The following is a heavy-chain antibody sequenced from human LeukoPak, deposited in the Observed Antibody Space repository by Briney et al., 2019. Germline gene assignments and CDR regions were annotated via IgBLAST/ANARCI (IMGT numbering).Heavy chain of an antibody. D-gene: IGHD5-24*01. CDR1: GFTFSSYS. CDR2: ISSSSSYI. J-gene: IGHJ4*02. Sequence: GGSLRLSCAASGFTFSSYSMNWVRQAPGKGLEWVSSISSSSSYIYYADSEKGRFTISRDNAKNSLYLQMNSLRAEDTAVYYRASWKRWLQAGWDYFDYWGQGTLVTVSS. CDR3: ASWKRWLQAGWDYFDY. V-gene: IGHV3-21*01.